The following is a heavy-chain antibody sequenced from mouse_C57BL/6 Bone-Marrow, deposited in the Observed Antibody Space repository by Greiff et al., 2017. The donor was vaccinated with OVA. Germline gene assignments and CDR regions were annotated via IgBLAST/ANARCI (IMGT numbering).Heavy chain of an antibody. J-gene: IGHJ2*01. Sequence: VQLQQSGPVLVKPGASVKMSCKASGYTFTDYYMNWVKQSHGKSLEWIGVINPYNGGTSYNQKFKGKATLTVDKSSSTAYMELNSLTSEDSAVYYCAREDYYGSSYGYWGQGTTLTVSS. CDR1: GYTFTDYY. CDR3: AREDYYGSSYGY. D-gene: IGHD1-1*01. CDR2: INPYNGGT. V-gene: IGHV1-19*01.